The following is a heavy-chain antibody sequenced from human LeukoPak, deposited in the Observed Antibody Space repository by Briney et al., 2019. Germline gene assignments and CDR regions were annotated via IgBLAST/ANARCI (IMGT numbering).Heavy chain of an antibody. CDR1: GGSISSYY. V-gene: IGHV4-59*01. CDR2: IYYSGST. J-gene: IGHJ3*02. D-gene: IGHD3-16*01. Sequence: SETLSLTCTVSGGSISSYYWSWIRQPPGKGLEWIGYIYYSGSTNYNPSLKSRVTISVDTSKNQFSLKLSSVTAADTAVYYCAREGYVSAFDIWGQGTMVTVSS. CDR3: AREGYVSAFDI.